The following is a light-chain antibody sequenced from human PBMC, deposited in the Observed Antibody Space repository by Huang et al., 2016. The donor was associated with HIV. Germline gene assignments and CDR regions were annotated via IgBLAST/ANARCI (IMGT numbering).Light chain of an antibody. CDR3: MQTLQTPRFT. CDR2: LGS. J-gene: IGKJ3*01. CDR1: QSLLHSNGDNY. Sequence: DFVMTQSPLSLPVTPGEPASLSCRSSQSLLHSNGDNYVDWYLQKPGQSPQLLIYLGSNRASGVPDRFSGSGSGTDFTLKISRVEAEDIGVYYCMQTLQTPRFTFGPGTKVDIK. V-gene: IGKV2-28*01.